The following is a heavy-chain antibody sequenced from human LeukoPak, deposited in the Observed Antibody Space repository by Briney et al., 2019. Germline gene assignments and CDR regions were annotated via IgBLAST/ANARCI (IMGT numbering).Heavy chain of an antibody. CDR3: ARVQYQLLRATYYFDY. CDR1: GYTFTSYG. V-gene: IGHV1-18*01. CDR2: ISAYNGNT. D-gene: IGHD2-2*01. Sequence: VSVKVSCKASGYTFTSYGISWVRQAPGQGLGWMGWISAYNGNTNYAQKLQGRVTMTTDTSTSTAYRELRSLRSDDTAVYYCARVQYQLLRATYYFDYWGQGTLVTVSS. J-gene: IGHJ4*02.